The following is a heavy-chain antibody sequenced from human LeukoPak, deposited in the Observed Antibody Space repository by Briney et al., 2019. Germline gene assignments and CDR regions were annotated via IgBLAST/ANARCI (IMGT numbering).Heavy chain of an antibody. CDR1: GFTFSSYS. D-gene: IGHD6-13*01. CDR3: AREGAAADSFDY. CDR2: ISSSSSYI. J-gene: IGHJ4*02. V-gene: IGHV3-21*01. Sequence: GGSLRLSCAASGFTFSSYSINWVRQAPGKGLEWVSSISSSSSYIYYADSVKGRFTISRDNAKNSLYLQMNSLRAEDTAVYYCAREGAAADSFDYWGQGTLVTVSS.